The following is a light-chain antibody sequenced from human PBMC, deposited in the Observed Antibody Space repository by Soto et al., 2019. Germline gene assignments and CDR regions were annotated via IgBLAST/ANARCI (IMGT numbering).Light chain of an antibody. CDR3: QQYYSYPPT. CDR2: AAS. J-gene: IGKJ1*01. V-gene: IGKV1-8*01. CDR1: QGISSY. Sequence: AIRMTQSPSSFSASTGDRVTITCRASQGISSYLAWYQQKPGQAPNLLIYAASTLQSGVPSRFFGSGSGTDFTLTISCLQSEDFAVYYCQQYYSYPPTFGQGTKVDVK.